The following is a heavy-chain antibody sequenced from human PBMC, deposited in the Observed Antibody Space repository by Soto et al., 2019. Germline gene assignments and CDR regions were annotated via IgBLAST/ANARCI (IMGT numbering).Heavy chain of an antibody. V-gene: IGHV1-18*01. CDR3: ARLLSRQGSSLGY. CDR1: DYIFTAYA. D-gene: IGHD1-26*01. Sequence: QVHLVQSGAEVQKPGASVKVSCKTSDYIFTAYAISWVRQAPGQGLEWMGWISTHNGNTLSAPKFQGRLTMTTDTSTSTASMELRSLRSDDTAIYYCARLLSRQGSSLGYWGQGSLVTVSS. J-gene: IGHJ4*02. CDR2: ISTHNGNT.